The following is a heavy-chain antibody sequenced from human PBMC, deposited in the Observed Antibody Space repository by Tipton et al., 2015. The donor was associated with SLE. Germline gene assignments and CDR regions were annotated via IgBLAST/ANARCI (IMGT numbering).Heavy chain of an antibody. J-gene: IGHJ6*02. CDR1: GGSISSYY. V-gene: IGHV4-59*12. Sequence: TLSLTCTVSGGSISSYYWSWIRQPPGKGLEWIGHIFYGGSTNYNPSLKSRVTMSVDTSKNQFSLKLSSVTAADTAVYYCARNDGMDVWGQGTTVTVSS. CDR2: IFYGGST. CDR3: ARNDGMDV.